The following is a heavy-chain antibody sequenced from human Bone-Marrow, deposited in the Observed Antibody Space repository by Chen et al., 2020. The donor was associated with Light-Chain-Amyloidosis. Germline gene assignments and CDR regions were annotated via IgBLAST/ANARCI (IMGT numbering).Heavy chain of an antibody. CDR2: IYPDDSDA. Sequence: EVQLEKSGPEVKKPGETLKISCKGPGYTFPNYWIGWVRQMPGKGLEWMGVIYPDDSDARYSPSFEGQVTISADKSITTAYLQLRSLKASDTAMYYCARRRDGYNFDYWGQGTLVTVSS. D-gene: IGHD5-12*01. CDR3: ARRRDGYNFDY. J-gene: IGHJ4*02. CDR1: GYTFPNYW. V-gene: IGHV5-51*01.